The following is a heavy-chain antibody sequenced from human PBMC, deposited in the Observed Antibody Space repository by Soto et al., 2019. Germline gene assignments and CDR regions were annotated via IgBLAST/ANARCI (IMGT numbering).Heavy chain of an antibody. CDR1: GGSISSYY. Sequence: SETLSLTCTVSGGSISSYYWSWIRQPPGKGLEWIGYIYYSGSTNYNPSLKSRVTISVDTSKNQFSLKLSSVTAADTAVYYCAVSSSGWFDPWGQGTLVTVSS. CDR2: IYYSGST. J-gene: IGHJ5*02. V-gene: IGHV4-59*01. CDR3: AVSSSGWFDP. D-gene: IGHD6-13*01.